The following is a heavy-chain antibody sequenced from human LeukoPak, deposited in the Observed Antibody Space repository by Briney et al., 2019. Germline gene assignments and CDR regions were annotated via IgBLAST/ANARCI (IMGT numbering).Heavy chain of an antibody. Sequence: GASVKVSCKASGGTFSSDAISWVQQAPGQGLEWVGVFIPIFRAANYAQELQGRVTITANESASAVYMELSSLRSDDTAVYYCATVYSGSYYFDYWGQGTLVTVSS. CDR1: GGTFSSDA. D-gene: IGHD1-26*01. CDR2: FIPIFRAA. J-gene: IGHJ4*02. V-gene: IGHV1-69*13. CDR3: ATVYSGSYYFDY.